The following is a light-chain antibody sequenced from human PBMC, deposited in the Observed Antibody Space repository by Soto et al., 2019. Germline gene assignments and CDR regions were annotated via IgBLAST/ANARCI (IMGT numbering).Light chain of an antibody. CDR2: DAS. CDR3: QQRQYWPPIT. J-gene: IGKJ5*01. CDR1: LDVNRY. V-gene: IGKV3-11*01. Sequence: VLTQSPATLSLSPGQRSAIPSRASLDVNRYLAWYQKKPGQAPRLLIYDASNRAAGIPARFSGSGSWTAFTLTISSLEPQDFAIYYCQQRQYWPPITFGQGTRLEIK.